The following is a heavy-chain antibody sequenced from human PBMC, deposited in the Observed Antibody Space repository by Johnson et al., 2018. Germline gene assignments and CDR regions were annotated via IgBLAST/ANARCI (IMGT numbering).Heavy chain of an antibody. J-gene: IGHJ3*02. CDR3: AKDGGAATAPEHDDAFDI. V-gene: IGHV3-66*02. CDR2: IDSGGNT. CDR1: GFIVSTYY. Sequence: VQLVQSGGGLIQPGGSLRLSCAASGFIVSTYYMNWVRQAPGKGLEWVSLIDSGGNTYYADSVKGRFTISRDTSKNALYLQMNSLRVEATAVYYCAKDGGAATAPEHDDAFDIWGQGTLVTVSS. D-gene: IGHD3-16*01.